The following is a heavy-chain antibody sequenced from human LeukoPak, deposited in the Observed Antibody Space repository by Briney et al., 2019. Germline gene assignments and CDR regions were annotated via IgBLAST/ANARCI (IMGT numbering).Heavy chain of an antibody. J-gene: IGHJ4*02. CDR2: ISSSGSTI. V-gene: IGHV3-48*03. Sequence: GGSLRLSCAASGFTFSSYEMNWVRQAPGKGLEWVSYISSSGSTIYYADSVKGRFTISRDNARNSLYLQMNSLRAEDTAVYYCARDPSLAVAGFFDYWGQGTLVTVSS. CDR3: ARDPSLAVAGFFDY. D-gene: IGHD6-19*01. CDR1: GFTFSSYE.